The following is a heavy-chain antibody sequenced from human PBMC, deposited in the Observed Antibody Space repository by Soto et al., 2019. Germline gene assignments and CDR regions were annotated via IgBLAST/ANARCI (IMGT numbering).Heavy chain of an antibody. D-gene: IGHD1-26*01. V-gene: IGHV4-61*01. J-gene: IGHJ4*02. CDR3: ARVSGSYYHVYYFDY. Sequence: PSETLSLTCTVSGGSVSSANYYWGWIRQPPGKGLEWIGSIYYSGNTNYNHSLNNQVTISVDTSKNQFSLWLSSVTAADTAVYYCARVSGSYYHVYYFDYWGQGTLVTVS. CDR1: GGSVSSANYY. CDR2: IYYSGNT.